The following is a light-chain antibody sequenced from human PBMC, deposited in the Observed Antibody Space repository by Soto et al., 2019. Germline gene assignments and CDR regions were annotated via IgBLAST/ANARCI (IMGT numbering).Light chain of an antibody. CDR3: QQYYSTPPT. CDR1: QSVLYSSNNKNY. J-gene: IGKJ4*01. CDR2: WAS. V-gene: IGKV4-1*01. Sequence: DTVMTQSPDSLAVSLVERATINCKSSQSVLYSSNNKNYLAWYQQKPGQPPKLLIYWASTRESGVPDRFSGSGSGTDFTITISSLQAEDVAVYYCQQYYSTPPTFGGGTKVEIK.